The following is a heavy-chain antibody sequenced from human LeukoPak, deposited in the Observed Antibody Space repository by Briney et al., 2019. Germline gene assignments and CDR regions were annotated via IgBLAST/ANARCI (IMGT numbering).Heavy chain of an antibody. V-gene: IGHV3-7*03. CDR1: GFTFSSYW. CDR3: AKDSFRGSSGGGGGY. Sequence: GGSLRLSCAASGFTFSSYWMSWVRQAPGKGLEWVANIKQDGSEKYYVDSEKGRFTISRDNAKNSLYLQMNSLRAEDTAVYYCAKDSFRGSSGGGGGYWGQGTLVTVSS. D-gene: IGHD6-19*01. CDR2: IKQDGSEK. J-gene: IGHJ4*02.